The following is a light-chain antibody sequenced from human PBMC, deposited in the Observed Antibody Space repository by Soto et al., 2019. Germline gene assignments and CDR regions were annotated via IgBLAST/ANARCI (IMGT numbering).Light chain of an antibody. CDR3: QQYYNPPWT. J-gene: IGKJ1*01. Sequence: DTVMSQSPASLAVSLGGRATINCKSSQRLLYRSNNKNYLAWYQHKPGQPPKLLIYWASTRDSGVPDRFSGSGSGTDFTLTITNVQAEDVAVYYCQQYYNPPWTCGQGTKVEI. CDR1: QRLLYRSNNKNY. V-gene: IGKV4-1*01. CDR2: WAS.